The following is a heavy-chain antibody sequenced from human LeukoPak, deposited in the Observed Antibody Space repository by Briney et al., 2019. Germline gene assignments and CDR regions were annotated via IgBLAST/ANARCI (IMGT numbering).Heavy chain of an antibody. V-gene: IGHV4-38-2*01. CDR2: IYHSAST. CDR3: AGGAQPFDI. CDR1: GYSISSGYY. J-gene: IGHJ4*02. D-gene: IGHD1-1*01. Sequence: SETLSLTCAVSGYSISSGYYWGWIRQPPGKEPEWIGNIYHSASTYYNPSLKSRVTISVDTSKNQFSLKLSSVTAADTAVYYCAGGAQPFDIWGQGTLVTVSS.